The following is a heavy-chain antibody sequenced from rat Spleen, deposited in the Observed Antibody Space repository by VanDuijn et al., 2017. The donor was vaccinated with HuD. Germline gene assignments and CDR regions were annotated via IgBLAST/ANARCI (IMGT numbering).Heavy chain of an antibody. D-gene: IGHD1-1*01. J-gene: IGHJ2*01. CDR2: ISSGGST. Sequence: QVQLKESGPGLVQPSQTLSLTCTVSGFSLTSNGVSWVRQPPGKGLEWIAAISSGGSTYYNSALKSRLSISRDTSKSQVFLKMNSLQTEDTAIYFCTTTVVTDYWGQGVMVTVSS. V-gene: IGHV2S12*01. CDR3: TTTVVTDY. CDR1: GFSLTSNG.